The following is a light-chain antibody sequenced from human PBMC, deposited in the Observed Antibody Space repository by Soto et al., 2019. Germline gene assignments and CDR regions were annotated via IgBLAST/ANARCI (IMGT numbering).Light chain of an antibody. V-gene: IGKV1-39*01. CDR2: AAS. CDR3: QQSDSTSQST. CDR1: QSINSY. Sequence: DIQMTQSPSSLSASVGERVTITCRASQSINSYLNWYQQKPGKAPKLLIYAASSVQSGVPSRFSGSGSWTDFTLTISSLQAEDFATYYCQQSDSTSQSTFGQGTRLEIK. J-gene: IGKJ5*01.